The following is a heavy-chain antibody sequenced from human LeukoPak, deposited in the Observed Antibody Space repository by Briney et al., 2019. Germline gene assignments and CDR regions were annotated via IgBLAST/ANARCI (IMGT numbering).Heavy chain of an antibody. D-gene: IGHD6-19*01. V-gene: IGHV6-1*01. CDR3: ARDEPRSGIAVAWFDP. Sequence: SQTFSLTCAISGDSVSSNSAAWNWIRQSPSRGLEWLGRTYYRSKWYNDYAVSVKSRITINPDTSKNQFSLQLNSVTPEDTAVYYCARDEPRSGIAVAWFDPWGQGTLVTVSS. CDR1: GDSVSSNSAA. J-gene: IGHJ5*02. CDR2: TYYRSKWYN.